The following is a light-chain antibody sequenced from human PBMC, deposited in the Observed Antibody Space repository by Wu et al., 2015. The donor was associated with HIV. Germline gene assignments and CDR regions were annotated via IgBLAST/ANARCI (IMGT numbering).Light chain of an antibody. CDR2: KAS. CDR3: QQYRTYSSYT. J-gene: IGKJ2*01. CDR1: QSISRW. Sequence: TQSPGPLSLSPGDRVTITCRASQSISRWLAWYQQKPGKAPKLLIYKASNLETGVPSRFSGSGSGTEFTLTISSLQPDDSATYYCQQYRTYSSYTFGQGTKLEIK. V-gene: IGKV1-5*03.